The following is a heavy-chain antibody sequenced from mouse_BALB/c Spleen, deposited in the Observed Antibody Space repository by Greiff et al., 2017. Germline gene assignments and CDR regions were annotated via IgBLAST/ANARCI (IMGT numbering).Heavy chain of an antibody. CDR2: ISSGGSYT. Sequence: EVKLVESGGGLVKPGGSLKLSCAASGFTFSNYAMSWVRQSPEKRLEWVAEISSGGSYTYYPDTVTGRFTISRDNAKNTLYLEMSSLRSEDTAMYYCARGGHYYGSYWYFDVWGAGTTVTVSA. V-gene: IGHV5-9-4*01. CDR3: ARGGHYYGSYWYFDV. D-gene: IGHD1-2*01. CDR1: GFTFSNYA. J-gene: IGHJ1*01.